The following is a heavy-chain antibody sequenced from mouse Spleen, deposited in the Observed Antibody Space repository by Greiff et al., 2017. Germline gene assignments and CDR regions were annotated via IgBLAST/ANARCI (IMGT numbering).Heavy chain of an antibody. CDR2: ISSGGGNT. J-gene: IGHJ3*01. V-gene: IGHV5-9*04. CDR1: GFTFSSYA. D-gene: IGHD2-4*01. Sequence: EVKVVESGGGLVKLGGSLKLSCAASGFTFSSYAMSWVRQTPEKRLEWVATISSGGGNTYYPDSVKGRFTISRDNAKNTLYLQMSSLKSEDTAMYYCARHYDYEFAYWGQGTLVTVSA. CDR3: ARHYDYEFAY.